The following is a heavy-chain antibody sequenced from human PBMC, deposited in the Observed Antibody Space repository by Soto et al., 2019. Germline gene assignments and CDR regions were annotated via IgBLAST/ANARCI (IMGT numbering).Heavy chain of an antibody. CDR1: GYTFFSYG. Sequence: ASVKVSCKASGYTFFSYGISWVRQAPGQGLEWVGWISAYNGNTNYAQKLQGRVTMTTDTSTSTAYMEVRSLRSDDTAVYYCARDDITAAGTRGFDPWGQGTLVTVSS. CDR2: ISAYNGNT. CDR3: ARDDITAAGTRGFDP. J-gene: IGHJ5*02. D-gene: IGHD6-13*01. V-gene: IGHV1-18*01.